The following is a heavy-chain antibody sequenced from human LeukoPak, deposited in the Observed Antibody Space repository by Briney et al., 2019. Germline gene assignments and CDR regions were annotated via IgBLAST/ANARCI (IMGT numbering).Heavy chain of an antibody. Sequence: ASVKVSCRASGYTFTTYYMHWVRQAPGQGLEWMGIFNPSGGGTFYAQKFQGRVTITGDTSTSTVYMELSSLRSDDTAVYYCARDGEPAVPGGAYFYGMDVWGQGTTVTVSS. D-gene: IGHD6-19*01. CDR1: GYTFTTYY. V-gene: IGHV1-46*01. CDR2: FNPSGGGT. J-gene: IGHJ6*02. CDR3: ARDGEPAVPGGAYFYGMDV.